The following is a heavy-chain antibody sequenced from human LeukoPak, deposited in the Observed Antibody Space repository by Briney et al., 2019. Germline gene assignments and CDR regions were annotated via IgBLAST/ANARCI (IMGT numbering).Heavy chain of an antibody. CDR2: IKAKAHGGTI. J-gene: IGHJ4*02. CDR3: TTDGVGVEGATYDN. Sequence: KAGGSLRLSCAASGFTFINAWMAWVRQAPGKGLEWVGRIKAKAHGGTIEYAAPVKGRFTISRDDPKNTLYLQMNSLKTEDTAVYYCTTDGVGVEGATYDNWGQGTLVSVSS. D-gene: IGHD1-26*01. CDR1: GFTFINAW. V-gene: IGHV3-15*01.